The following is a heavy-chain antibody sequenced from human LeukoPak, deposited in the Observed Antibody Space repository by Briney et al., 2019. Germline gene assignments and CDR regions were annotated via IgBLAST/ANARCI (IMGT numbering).Heavy chain of an antibody. CDR3: GREEGERWVARAFDI. Sequence: PGGSLRLSCAASGFTFSSYWMHWVRQAPGQGLVWVSRINSDVSSTSSADSVTGRFTISRDNAKNTLYLQMNSRRAEDTAVYYCGREEGERWVARAFDIWGQGKMVTVSS. V-gene: IGHV3-74*01. CDR1: GFTFSSYW. CDR2: INSDVSST. J-gene: IGHJ3*02. D-gene: IGHD1-26*01.